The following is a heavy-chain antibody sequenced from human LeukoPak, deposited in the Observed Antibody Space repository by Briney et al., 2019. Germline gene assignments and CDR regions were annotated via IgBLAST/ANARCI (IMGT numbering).Heavy chain of an antibody. CDR2: IYYSGST. CDR1: GGSIGSSSYY. CDR3: ASKHYDFWSGFSNWFDR. D-gene: IGHD3-3*01. Sequence: SETLSLTCTVSGGSIGSSSYYWGWLRQPPGKGLEGFGSIYYSGSTYYNPSLMSRVTISVDTSKNQLSLKLSSVTAADTAVYYCASKHYDFWSGFSNWFDRWGQGTLVTVSS. J-gene: IGHJ5*02. V-gene: IGHV4-39*07.